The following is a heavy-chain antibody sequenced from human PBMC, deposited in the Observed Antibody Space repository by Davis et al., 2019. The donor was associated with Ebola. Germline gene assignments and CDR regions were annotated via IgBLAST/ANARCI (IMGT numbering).Heavy chain of an antibody. D-gene: IGHD6-19*01. CDR2: INAGNGNT. CDR3: ARVRSSGWYNWFDP. CDR1: GYTFTSYA. J-gene: IGHJ5*02. V-gene: IGHV1-3*01. Sequence: APSVKVSCKTSGYTFTSYAMHWVRQAPGQRLEWMGWINAGNGNTKYSQKFQGRVTITRDTSASTAYMELSSLRSEDTAVYYCARVRSSGWYNWFDPWGQGTLVTVSS.